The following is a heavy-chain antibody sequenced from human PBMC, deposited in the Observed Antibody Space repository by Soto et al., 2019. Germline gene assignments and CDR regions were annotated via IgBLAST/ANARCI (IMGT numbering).Heavy chain of an antibody. CDR2: IYYSGST. CDR1: GGSISSGGYY. V-gene: IGHV4-31*03. J-gene: IGHJ5*02. CDR3: ARAGDNWNSAPTTGHWFDP. D-gene: IGHD1-20*01. Sequence: SETLSLTCTVSGGSISSGGYYWSWIRQHPGKGLEWIGYIYYSGSTYYNPSLKSRVTISVDTSKNQFSLKLTSVTAADTAVYYCARAGDNWNSAPTTGHWFDPWGQGTLVTVS.